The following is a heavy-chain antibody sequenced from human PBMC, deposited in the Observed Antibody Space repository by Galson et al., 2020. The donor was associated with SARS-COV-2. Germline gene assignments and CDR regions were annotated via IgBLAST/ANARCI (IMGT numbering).Heavy chain of an antibody. CDR2: CHPEEGEI. D-gene: IGHD3-10*01. J-gene: IGHJ3*02. CDR3: VILGFGYAFEM. V-gene: IGHV1-24*01. Sequence: ASVKVSCRVSGYTLTALSIHWVRQAPGKGLDWMGGCHPEEGEIVYAQSFQGRLILTEDTSTDTAYMELSSLRPEDTAVYYCVILGFGYAFEMWGQGTVGTVSS. CDR1: GYTLTALS.